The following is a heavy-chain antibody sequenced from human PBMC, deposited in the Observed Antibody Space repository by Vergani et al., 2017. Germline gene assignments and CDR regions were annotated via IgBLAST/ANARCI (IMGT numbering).Heavy chain of an antibody. CDR3: ARGMVRGVIITSFPH. D-gene: IGHD3-10*01. CDR2: INWNGGST. J-gene: IGHJ4*02. V-gene: IGHV3-20*04. Sequence: EVQLVESGGGLVQPGGSLRLSCAASGFTFDDYGMSWVRQAPGKGLEWVSGINWNGGSTGYADSVKGRFTISRDNAKNSLYLQMNSLRAEDTALYYCARGMVRGVIITSFPHWGQGTLVTVSS. CDR1: GFTFDDYG.